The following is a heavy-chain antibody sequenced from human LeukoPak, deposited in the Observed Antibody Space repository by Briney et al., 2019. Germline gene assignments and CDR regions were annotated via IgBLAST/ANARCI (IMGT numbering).Heavy chain of an antibody. CDR1: GYTLTELS. CDR3: ATDPLYSGSPGY. Sequence: ASVKVSCKVSGYTLTELSMHWVRQAPGKGLEGMGGFDPEDGETIYAQKFQGRVTMTEDTSTDTAYMELSSLRSEDTAVYYCATDPLYSGSPGYWGQGTLVTVSS. D-gene: IGHD1-26*01. CDR2: FDPEDGET. J-gene: IGHJ4*02. V-gene: IGHV1-24*01.